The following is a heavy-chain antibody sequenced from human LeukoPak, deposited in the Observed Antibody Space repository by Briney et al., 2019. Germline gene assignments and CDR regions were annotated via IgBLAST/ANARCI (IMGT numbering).Heavy chain of an antibody. CDR3: ARTTRIAVAGTGGVNWFDP. V-gene: IGHV4-59*01. CDR1: GGSISSYY. J-gene: IGHJ5*02. CDR2: IYYSGST. Sequence: PSETPSLTCTVSGGSISSYYWSWIRQPPGKGLEWIGYIYYSGSTNYNPSLKSRVTISVDTSKNQFSLKLSSVTAADTAVYYCARTTRIAVAGTGGVNWFDPWGQGTLVTVSS. D-gene: IGHD6-19*01.